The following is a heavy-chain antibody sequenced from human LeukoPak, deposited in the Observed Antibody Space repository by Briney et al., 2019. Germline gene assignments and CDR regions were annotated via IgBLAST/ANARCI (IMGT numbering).Heavy chain of an antibody. CDR3: ARQRLWFGDGYYGMDV. CDR2: IYYSGST. V-gene: IGHV4-59*08. J-gene: IGHJ6*02. Sequence: SETLSLTCTVSGGSISPYYWSWIRQPPGKGLEWIGYIYYSGSTNYNPSLKSRVTISVDTSKNQFSLKLSSVTAADTAVYYCARQRLWFGDGYYGMDVWGQGTTVTVSS. CDR1: GGSISPYY. D-gene: IGHD3-10*01.